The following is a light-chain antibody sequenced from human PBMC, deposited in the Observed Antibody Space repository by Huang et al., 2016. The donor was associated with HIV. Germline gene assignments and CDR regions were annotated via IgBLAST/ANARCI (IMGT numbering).Light chain of an antibody. CDR2: DAS. CDR1: HDISNY. Sequence: DIQMTQSPFSLSASVGDRVTITCQASHDISNYLNLYRQKPGKAPKLLIYDASNLETGVPSRVRGSGSGTECTCNISSLQPEDIATYYCQQCDNLPITFGQGTRLEIK. J-gene: IGKJ5*01. CDR3: QQCDNLPIT. V-gene: IGKV1-33*01.